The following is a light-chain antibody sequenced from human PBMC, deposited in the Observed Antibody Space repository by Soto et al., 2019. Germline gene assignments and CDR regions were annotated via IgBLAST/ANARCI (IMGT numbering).Light chain of an antibody. Sequence: DIQMTQSPSSVSASVGDRVTISCRASEDINSRLAWYQQKPGKAPNLLIYAASILQSGVPSRFSGSGSGTDFTLTITYLQPEDFATYYCQQANSFPWTFGQGTKVDIK. CDR1: EDINSR. V-gene: IGKV1-12*01. CDR2: AAS. J-gene: IGKJ1*01. CDR3: QQANSFPWT.